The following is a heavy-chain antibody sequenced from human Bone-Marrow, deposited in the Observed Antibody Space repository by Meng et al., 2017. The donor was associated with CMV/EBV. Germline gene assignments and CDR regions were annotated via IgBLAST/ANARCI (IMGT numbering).Heavy chain of an antibody. Sequence: SVKVSCKASGYTFTSYGISWVRQAPGQGLEWMGGIIPILGIANYAQKFQGRVTITADKSTSTAYMELSSLRSEDTAVYYCATSESTCSSTSCYTDWFDPWGQGTLVTVSS. D-gene: IGHD2-2*02. CDR1: GYTFTSYG. V-gene: IGHV1-69*10. CDR2: IIPILGIA. J-gene: IGHJ5*02. CDR3: ATSESTCSSTSCYTDWFDP.